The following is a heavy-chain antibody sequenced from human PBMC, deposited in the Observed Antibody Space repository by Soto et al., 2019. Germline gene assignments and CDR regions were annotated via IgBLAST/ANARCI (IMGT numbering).Heavy chain of an antibody. Sequence: EVQLVESGGGLVQPGGSLRLSCAASGFTFSSYWMTWVRQPPEKGLEWVANLNQDGTERYYVDSVRGRFTISRDNAKNSLDLQMNSLRAEDTAVYYCVCGGNFFVYWGQGTLVTVSP. D-gene: IGHD3-16*01. CDR2: LNQDGTER. V-gene: IGHV3-7*01. CDR1: GFTFSSYW. CDR3: VCGGNFFVY. J-gene: IGHJ4*02.